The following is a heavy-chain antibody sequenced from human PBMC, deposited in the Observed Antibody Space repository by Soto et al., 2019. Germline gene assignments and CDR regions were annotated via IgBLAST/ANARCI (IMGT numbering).Heavy chain of an antibody. Sequence: PGGSLRLSCAASGFTFSSYSMNWVRQAPGKGLEWVSSISSSSSYIYYADSVKGRFTISRDDSKNTLYLQMNSLKMEDTAVYYCTTGSVEGYWGQGTLVTVSS. CDR1: GFTFSSYS. CDR3: TTGSVEGY. V-gene: IGHV3-21*03. CDR2: ISSSSSYI. J-gene: IGHJ4*02. D-gene: IGHD3-3*01.